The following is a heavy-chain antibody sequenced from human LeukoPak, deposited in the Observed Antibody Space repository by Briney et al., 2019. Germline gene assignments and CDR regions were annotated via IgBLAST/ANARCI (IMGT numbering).Heavy chain of an antibody. CDR2: ISGSGGST. CDR3: AKVEWEQGWFDP. CDR1: GFTFSGYA. Sequence: GGSLRLSCAASGFTFSGYAMSRVRQAPGKGLEWVSAISGSGGSTYYADSVKGRFTISRDNSKNTLYLQMNSLRAEDTAVYYCAKVEWEQGWFDPWGQGTLVTVSS. J-gene: IGHJ5*02. D-gene: IGHD1-26*01. V-gene: IGHV3-23*01.